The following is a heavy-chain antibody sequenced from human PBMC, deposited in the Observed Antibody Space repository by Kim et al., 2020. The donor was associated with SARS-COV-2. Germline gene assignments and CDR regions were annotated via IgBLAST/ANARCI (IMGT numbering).Heavy chain of an antibody. Sequence: YEDSVKGRFTISRENSKNTLYLQMNSLRAEDTAVYYCASDSGSYDEYFQHWGQGTLVTVSS. CDR3: ASDSGSYDEYFQH. D-gene: IGHD1-26*01. J-gene: IGHJ1*01. V-gene: IGHV3-30*01.